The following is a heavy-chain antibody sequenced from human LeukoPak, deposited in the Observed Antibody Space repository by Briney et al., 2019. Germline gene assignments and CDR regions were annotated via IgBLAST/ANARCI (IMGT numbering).Heavy chain of an antibody. CDR1: GFPFNDYV. D-gene: IGHD1-26*01. V-gene: IGHV3-30*03. CDR3: AREPVLGAPDYLDY. Sequence: GGSLRLSCTVSGFPFNDYVIHWVRQAPGKGLEWVAVTSADERIKIYNDSVRGRFTISRDNSKNTQYLQMNSLRVEDTAVYYCAREPVLGAPDYLDYWGRGILVSVSS. J-gene: IGHJ4*02. CDR2: TSADERIK.